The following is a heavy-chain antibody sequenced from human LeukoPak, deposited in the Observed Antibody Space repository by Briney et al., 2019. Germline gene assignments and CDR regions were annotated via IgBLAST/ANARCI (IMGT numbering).Heavy chain of an antibody. D-gene: IGHD2-2*01. CDR2: IQYDGSNK. CDR3: AKTLYCTGTSCSGYLDY. J-gene: IGHJ4*02. CDR1: GAAFGFTFSGYG. Sequence: PGGSLRLSCAASGAAFGFTFSGYGMHWVRQAPGKGLEWVAFIQYDGSNKYYADSVKGRFTISRDNSKDTLYLQMNSLRAEDTALYYCAKTLYCTGTSCSGYLDYWGQGTLVTVSS. V-gene: IGHV3-30*02.